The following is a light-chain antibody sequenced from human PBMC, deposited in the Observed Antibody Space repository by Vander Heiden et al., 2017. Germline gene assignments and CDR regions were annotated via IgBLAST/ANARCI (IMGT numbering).Light chain of an antibody. CDR3: QQYNYYARYT. J-gene: IGKJ2*01. Sequence: DIQMTPSPSLPSASVGDRVTITCRASQSLSTWLAWYQQKPGKAPKLLIFDAATWDTGVPSRFSGSCSGTEFTLTISIRHPDDFATYYCQQYNYYARYTFGQGTKLEIK. CDR2: DAA. V-gene: IGKV1-5*01. CDR1: QSLSTW.